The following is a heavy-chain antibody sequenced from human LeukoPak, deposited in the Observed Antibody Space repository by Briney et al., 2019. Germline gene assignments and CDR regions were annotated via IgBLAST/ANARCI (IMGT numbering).Heavy chain of an antibody. J-gene: IGHJ4*02. D-gene: IGHD2-2*01. CDR3: ARANFLYCSSSTCLFDY. CDR2: INPNDGDT. Sequence: ASVKVSCKASGYTFTDYYMHWVRQAPGQGFEWMGWINPNDGDTNYAKKFQGRVTMTRDTSISTAHMEVSRLRSDDTAVYYCARANFLYCSSSTCLFDYWGQGTLVTVSS. V-gene: IGHV1-2*02. CDR1: GYTFTDYY.